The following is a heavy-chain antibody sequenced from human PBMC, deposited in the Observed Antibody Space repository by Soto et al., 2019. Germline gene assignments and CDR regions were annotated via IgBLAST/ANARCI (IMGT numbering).Heavy chain of an antibody. Sequence: ASVKVSCKASGYTFTSYAMHWVRQAPGQRLEWMGWINAGNGNTKYSQKFQGRVTITRDTSASTAYMELSSLRSEDTAVYYCARGPRITMIVVVINDAFDIWGQGTMVTV. CDR3: ARGPRITMIVVVINDAFDI. V-gene: IGHV1-3*01. J-gene: IGHJ3*02. CDR1: GYTFTSYA. CDR2: INAGNGNT. D-gene: IGHD3-22*01.